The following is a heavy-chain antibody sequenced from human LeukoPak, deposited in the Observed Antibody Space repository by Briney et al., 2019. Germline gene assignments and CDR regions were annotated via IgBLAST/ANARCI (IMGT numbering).Heavy chain of an antibody. J-gene: IGHJ2*01. CDR3: ARAGGSGSYYFRYFDL. Sequence: PSETLSLTCTVSGGSISSYYWSWIRQPAGKGLEWIGRIYTSGSTGYNPSLRSRVTISVDTSKNQFSLKLSSVTAADTAVYYCARAGGSGSYYFRYFDLWGRGTLVTVSS. D-gene: IGHD1-26*01. CDR1: GGSISSYY. V-gene: IGHV4-4*07. CDR2: IYTSGST.